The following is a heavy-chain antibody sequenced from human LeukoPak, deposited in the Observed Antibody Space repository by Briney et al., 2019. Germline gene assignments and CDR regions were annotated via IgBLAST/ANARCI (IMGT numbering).Heavy chain of an antibody. CDR3: ARDPQWELLTFDY. Sequence: PGGSLRLSCAASGFTFSSYCMSWVRQAPGKGLEWVANIKQDGSEKYYVDSVKGRFTISRDNAKNSLYLQMNSLRAEDTAVYYCARDPQWELLTFDYWGQGTLVTVSS. CDR2: IKQDGSEK. CDR1: GFTFSSYC. D-gene: IGHD1-26*01. J-gene: IGHJ4*02. V-gene: IGHV3-7*01.